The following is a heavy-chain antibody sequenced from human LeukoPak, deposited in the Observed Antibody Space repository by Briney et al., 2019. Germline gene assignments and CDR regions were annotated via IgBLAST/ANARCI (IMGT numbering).Heavy chain of an antibody. D-gene: IGHD1-1*01. CDR1: GGSISSYY. J-gene: IGHJ5*01. CDR2: IHNSGNT. Sequence: SETLSLTCTVSGGSISSYYWSWIRQPPGKGLEWIGHIHNSGNTNYNPSLKSRVTLSVDTSKNQFSLRLSSVTAADTAVYYCAREGTTGRNLNWFDSWGQGTLVTVSS. CDR3: AREGTTGRNLNWFDS. V-gene: IGHV4-59*01.